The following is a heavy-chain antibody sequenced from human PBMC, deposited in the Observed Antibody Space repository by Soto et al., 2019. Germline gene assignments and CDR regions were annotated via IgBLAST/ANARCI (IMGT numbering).Heavy chain of an antibody. CDR1: GGTISGYY. V-gene: IGHV4-59*08. D-gene: IGHD4-4*01. J-gene: IGHJ4*02. CDR2: IYNSGTT. Sequence: QVQLQESGPGLVKPSETLSLTCTVTGGTISGYYWSWIRQAPGKGLEWIAYIYNSGTTNYNPSLKSRFTISVDSSKNQISRKLSSVTAADTAVNYCAGRRRTTVANFYLYSCGEGPMVTVS. CDR3: AGRRRTTVANFYLYS.